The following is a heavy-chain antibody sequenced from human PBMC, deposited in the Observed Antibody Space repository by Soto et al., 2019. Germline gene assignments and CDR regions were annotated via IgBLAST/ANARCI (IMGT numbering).Heavy chain of an antibody. Sequence: ASVKVSCKASGYTFPNYGITWVRQAPGQGLEWMGWISAYKTNIKYAQKFQGRVTLTTDTSTSTAYMELRSLRSDDTAIYYCARDLDGSGAYYTDFWGQGTLVTVSS. CDR3: ARDLDGSGAYYTDF. CDR2: ISAYKTNI. D-gene: IGHD3-10*01. CDR1: GYTFPNYG. J-gene: IGHJ4*02. V-gene: IGHV1-18*01.